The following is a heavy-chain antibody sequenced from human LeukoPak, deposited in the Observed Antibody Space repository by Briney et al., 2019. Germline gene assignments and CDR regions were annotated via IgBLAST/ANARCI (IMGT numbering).Heavy chain of an antibody. J-gene: IGHJ4*02. D-gene: IGHD3-3*01. CDR1: GFTFSSYG. CDR2: ISYDGSNK. Sequence: PGGSLRLSCAASGFTFSSYGMHWVRQAPGKGLEWVAVISYDGSNKYYADSVKRRFTISRDNSKNTLYLQMNSLRAEDTAVYYCAKEATYYDFWSGYFLSGAFDYWGQGTLVTVSS. V-gene: IGHV3-30*18. CDR3: AKEATYYDFWSGYFLSGAFDY.